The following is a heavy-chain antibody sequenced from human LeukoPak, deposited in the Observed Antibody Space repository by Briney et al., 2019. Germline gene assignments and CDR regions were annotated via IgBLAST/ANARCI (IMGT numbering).Heavy chain of an antibody. J-gene: IGHJ4*02. CDR3: ARDGEGDEGWDY. V-gene: IGHV3-48*04. CDR2: IDAGSSTL. Sequence: GGSLRLSCAATGFTLSSYTMSWVRQAPGKGLEWISYIDAGSSTLNYADSVKGRFTISRDNAKNSLYLQMNSLRAEDTAVYYCARDGEGDEGWDYWGQGTLVTVSS. D-gene: IGHD7-27*01. CDR1: GFTLSSYT.